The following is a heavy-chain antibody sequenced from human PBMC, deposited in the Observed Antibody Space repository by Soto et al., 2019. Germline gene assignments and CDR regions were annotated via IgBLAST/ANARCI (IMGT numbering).Heavy chain of an antibody. J-gene: IGHJ4*02. CDR1: GRSISSGGYY. Sequence: TLSLTCTVSGRSISSGGYYWSWIRQHPGKGLEWIGYIYYSGSTYYNPSLKSRVTISVDTSKNQFSLKLSSVTAADTAVYYCARATAMVPFDYWGQGTLVTVSS. V-gene: IGHV4-31*03. CDR3: ARATAMVPFDY. D-gene: IGHD5-18*01. CDR2: IYYSGST.